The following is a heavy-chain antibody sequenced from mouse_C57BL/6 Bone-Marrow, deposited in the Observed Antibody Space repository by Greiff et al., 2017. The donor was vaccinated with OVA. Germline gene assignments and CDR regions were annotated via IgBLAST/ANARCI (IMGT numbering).Heavy chain of an antibody. CDR1: GYTLTSYG. J-gene: IGHJ2*01. D-gene: IGHD3-3*01. CDR2: INPSNGGT. CDR3: ARVLGDY. V-gene: IGHV1-53*01. Sequence: QVQLQQSGAELARPGASVKLSCKASGYTLTSYGISWVKQRPGQGLEWIGDINPSNGGTNYNEKFKSKATLTVDKSSSTAYMHHSSLTSEDSAVYYCARVLGDYWGQGTTLTVSS.